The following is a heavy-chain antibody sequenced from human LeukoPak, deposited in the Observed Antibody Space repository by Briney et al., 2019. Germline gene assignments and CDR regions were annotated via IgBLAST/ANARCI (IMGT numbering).Heavy chain of an antibody. CDR3: AKDVNYSPSGTFDY. Sequence: PGRSPRLSCAASGFTFDDYAMHWVRQAPGKGLEWVSSISWNSGRMDYADSVKGRFTISRDNAKNSLYLQMNSLRVEDMALYYCAKDVNYSPSGTFDYWGQGTLVTVSS. CDR1: GFTFDDYA. D-gene: IGHD3-10*01. CDR2: ISWNSGRM. J-gene: IGHJ4*02. V-gene: IGHV3-9*03.